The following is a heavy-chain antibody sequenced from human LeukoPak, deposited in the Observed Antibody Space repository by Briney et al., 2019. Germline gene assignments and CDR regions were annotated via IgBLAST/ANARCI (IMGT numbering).Heavy chain of an antibody. Sequence: ASVKVSCKASGYTFTSYDFNWVRQATGQGLELMGRMNPNNGNTGYAQKFQGRVTMTRNTSISTAYMELSSLRSEDTAVYYCARNPYYGSYFYYYGMDVWGQGTTVTVSS. D-gene: IGHD3-10*01. CDR2: MNPNNGNT. V-gene: IGHV1-8*01. CDR1: GYTFTSYD. J-gene: IGHJ6*02. CDR3: ARNPYYGSYFYYYGMDV.